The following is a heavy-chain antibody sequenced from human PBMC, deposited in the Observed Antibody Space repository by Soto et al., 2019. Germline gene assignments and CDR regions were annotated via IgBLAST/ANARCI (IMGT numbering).Heavy chain of an antibody. D-gene: IGHD2-8*01. CDR2: ILYSGTT. CDR1: GGSISSGDYY. Sequence: QVQLQESGPGLVKPSQTLSLTCTVSGGSISSGDYYWSWIRQPPGKGLEWIGYILYSGTTNYNPSLESRITISVATSKNQFSLKLTAVTAADTAVYYCARNGALDYWGRGTLVTVSS. V-gene: IGHV4-30-4*01. CDR3: ARNGALDY. J-gene: IGHJ4*02.